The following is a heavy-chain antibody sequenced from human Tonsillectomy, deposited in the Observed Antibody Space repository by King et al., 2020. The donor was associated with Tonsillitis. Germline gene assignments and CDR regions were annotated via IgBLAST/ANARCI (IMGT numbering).Heavy chain of an antibody. CDR3: ARQAWGVRGVGNWFDP. D-gene: IGHD3-10*01. J-gene: IGHJ5*02. CDR2: IYYSGST. CDR1: GGSISSSSYY. V-gene: IGHV4-39*01. Sequence: QLQESGPGLVKPSETLSLTCTVSGGSISSSSYYWGWIRQPPGKGLEWIGSIYYSGSTYYNPSLKSRVTISVDTSKNQFSLKLSSVTAADTAVYYCARQAWGVRGVGNWFDPWGQGTLVTVSS.